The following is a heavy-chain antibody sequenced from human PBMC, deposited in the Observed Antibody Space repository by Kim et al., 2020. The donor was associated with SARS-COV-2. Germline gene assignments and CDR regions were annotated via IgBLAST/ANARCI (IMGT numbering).Heavy chain of an antibody. CDR1: GFTFSSYG. Sequence: GGSLRLSCAASGFTFSSYGMHWVRQAPGKGLEWVAVISYDGSTKYYADSVKGRFTISRDNSKNTLYLQMNSLRAEDTAVYYCARSESMIVGPNLRYYYYG. D-gene: IGHD3-22*01. CDR3: ARSESMIVGPNLRYYYYG. V-gene: IGHV3-30*03. CDR2: ISYDGSTK. J-gene: IGHJ6*01.